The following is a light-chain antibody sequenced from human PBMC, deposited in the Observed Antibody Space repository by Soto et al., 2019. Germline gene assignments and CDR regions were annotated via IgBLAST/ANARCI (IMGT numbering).Light chain of an antibody. CDR2: KAS. V-gene: IGKV1-5*03. J-gene: IGKJ1*01. Sequence: DIQMTQSPSTLSASVGDRVTITCRASQSISSSLAWYQQKPGKAPKLLIYKASSLESGVPSRFSGSGSETEFTLTSGNVQPDDFATYYGQQYNSYWTFGQGTKVETK. CDR3: QQYNSYWT. CDR1: QSISSS.